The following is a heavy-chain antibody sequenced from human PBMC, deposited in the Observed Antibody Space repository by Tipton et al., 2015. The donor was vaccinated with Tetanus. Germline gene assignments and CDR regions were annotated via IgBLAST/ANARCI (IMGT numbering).Heavy chain of an antibody. V-gene: IGHV4-59*01. CDR1: GDSMTRYY. Sequence: TLSLTCSVSGDSMTRYYWSWIRQPPGKGLEWISHIYVTGITNYNPPLKSRVTISVDTSKNQISLRMTSVTAADTAVYYCAGVTREGTAHLYYCCRGAPDTVAS. J-gene: IGHJ4*03. CDR3: AGVTREGTAHLYY. CDR2: IYVTGIT. D-gene: IGHD2-8*02.